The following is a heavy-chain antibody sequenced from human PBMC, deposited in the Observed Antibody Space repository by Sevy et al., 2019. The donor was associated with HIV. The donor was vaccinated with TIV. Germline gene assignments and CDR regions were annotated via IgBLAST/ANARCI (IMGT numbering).Heavy chain of an antibody. Sequence: SETLSLTCTVSGGSISSGDYYWSWIRQPPGKGLEWIGYIYYSGSTHYNPSLKSRVTISVDTSKNQFSLKLSSVTAADTAVYYCARDRLELSGSGSSQYYYYYYGMDVWGQGTTVTVSS. CDR3: ARDRLELSGSGSSQYYYYYYGMDV. CDR1: GGSISSGDYY. D-gene: IGHD3-10*01. CDR2: IYYSGST. J-gene: IGHJ6*02. V-gene: IGHV4-30-4*01.